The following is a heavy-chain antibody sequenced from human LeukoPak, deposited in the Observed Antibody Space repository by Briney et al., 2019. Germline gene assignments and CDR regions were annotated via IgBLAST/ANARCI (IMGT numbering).Heavy chain of an antibody. CDR3: ARRGHSGSYYTFDS. CDR2: IYTTGNT. J-gene: IGHJ4*02. V-gene: IGHV4-4*07. Sequence: PSETLSLTCSVSGGSISSYYWSWIRQPAGKGREWIGRIYTTGNTDYNPSLKSRVTMSVDTSKNQFSLNLSSVTAADTAVYYCARRGHSGSYYTFDSWGQGTLVTVSS. CDR1: GGSISSYY. D-gene: IGHD1-26*01.